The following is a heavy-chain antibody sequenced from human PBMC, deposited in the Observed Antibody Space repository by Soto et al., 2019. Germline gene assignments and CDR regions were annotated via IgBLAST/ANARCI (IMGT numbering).Heavy chain of an antibody. CDR1: GFTFSSYS. CDR3: ARWLVNAFDI. CDR2: ISSSSSYI. Sequence: EVQLVESGGGLVKPGGSLRLSCAASGFTFSSYSMNWVRQAPGKGLEWVSSISSSSSYIYYADSVKGRFTISRDNAKNALYLQMNSLRAEDTAVYYCARWLVNAFDIWGQGTMVTVSS. J-gene: IGHJ3*02. V-gene: IGHV3-21*01. D-gene: IGHD6-19*01.